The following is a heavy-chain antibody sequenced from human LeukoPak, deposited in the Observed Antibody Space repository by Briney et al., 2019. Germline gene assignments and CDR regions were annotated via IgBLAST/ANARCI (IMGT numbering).Heavy chain of an antibody. D-gene: IGHD6-13*01. Sequence: ASVKVSCKASGYTVTSYDINWVRQATGQGLKWMGWMNPNSGNTGYAQKFQGRVTMTRNTSISTAYMELSSLRSEDTAVYYCARGIGSWFVGAFDIWGQGTMVTVSS. CDR3: ARGIGSWFVGAFDI. CDR2: MNPNSGNT. V-gene: IGHV1-8*01. CDR1: GYTVTSYD. J-gene: IGHJ3*02.